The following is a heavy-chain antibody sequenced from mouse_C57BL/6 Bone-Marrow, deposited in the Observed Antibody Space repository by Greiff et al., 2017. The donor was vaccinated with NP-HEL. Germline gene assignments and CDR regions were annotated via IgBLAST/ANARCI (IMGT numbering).Heavy chain of an antibody. D-gene: IGHD1-1*01. Sequence: QVQLQQSGAELVKPGASVKLSCKASGYTFTSYWMHWVKQRPGQGLEWIGMIHPNSGSTNYNEKFKSKATLTVDKSSSTAYMQLSSLTSEDSAVYYCANGSSYEGYAMDYWGQGTSVTVSS. CDR1: GYTFTSYW. CDR2: IHPNSGST. J-gene: IGHJ4*01. CDR3: ANGSSYEGYAMDY. V-gene: IGHV1-64*01.